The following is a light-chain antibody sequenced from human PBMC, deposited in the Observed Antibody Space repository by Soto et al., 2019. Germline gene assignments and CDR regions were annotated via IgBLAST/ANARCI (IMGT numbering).Light chain of an antibody. CDR3: SSYTSSSIYV. CDR1: GSDVGNYDY. J-gene: IGLJ1*01. Sequence: QSALTQPASVSGSPGQSITISCTGTGSDVGNYDYVSWYQQHPGKAPKVMIYEVSNRPSGVSNRFSGSKSGNTASLTISGLQAEDEADYYCSSYTSSSIYVFGTGTKVTVL. V-gene: IGLV2-14*01. CDR2: EVS.